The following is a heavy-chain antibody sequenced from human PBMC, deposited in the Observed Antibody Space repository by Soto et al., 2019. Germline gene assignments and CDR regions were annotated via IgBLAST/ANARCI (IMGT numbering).Heavy chain of an antibody. CDR1: GGSFSGYY. V-gene: IGHV4-34*01. D-gene: IGHD4-17*01. J-gene: IGHJ6*03. CDR2: INHSGST. CDR3: ARGLTVTTSYYYYYMDV. Sequence: SETLSLTCAVYGGSFSGYYWSWIRQPPGKGLEWIGEINHSGSTNYNPSLKSRVTISVDTSKNQFSLKLSSVTAADTAVYYCARGLTVTTSYYYYYMDVWGKGTTVTVSS.